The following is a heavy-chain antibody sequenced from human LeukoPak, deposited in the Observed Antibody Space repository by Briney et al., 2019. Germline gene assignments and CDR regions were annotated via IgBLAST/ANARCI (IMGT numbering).Heavy chain of an antibody. J-gene: IGHJ3*02. CDR1: GGSISSYY. CDR3: ARRNDFDI. Sequence: SETLSLTCTVSGGSISSYYWNWIRQPPGKGLEWIGYIYYSGSTNYNPSLKSRVTISVDTSKNQFSLKLTSVTAADTAIYYCARRNDFDIWGQGTMVTVSS. V-gene: IGHV4-59*08. CDR2: IYYSGST.